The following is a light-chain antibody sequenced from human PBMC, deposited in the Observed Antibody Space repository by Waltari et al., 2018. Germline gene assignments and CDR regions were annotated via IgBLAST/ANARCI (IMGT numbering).Light chain of an antibody. CDR2: SNN. CDR1: SANIGSNP. V-gene: IGLV1-44*01. CDR3: AAWDDSLTSFV. J-gene: IGLJ1*01. Sequence: QSVLTQPPSVSGTPGQRVTISCSGSSANIGSNPVTWYHQLPGTAPKVLIYSNNQRPSGVPDRFAGSKSGTSASLAISGLQSEDEADYYCAAWDDSLTSFVFGSGTTVTLL.